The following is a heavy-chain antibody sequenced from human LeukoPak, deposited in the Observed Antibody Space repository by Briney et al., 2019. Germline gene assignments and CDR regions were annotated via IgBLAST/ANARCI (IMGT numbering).Heavy chain of an antibody. CDR2: IRSKAYGGTT. Sequence: GGSLRLSCTASGFTFCDYAMSWLRQAPGKGLEWVGFIRSKAYGGTTEYAASVKGRFTISRDDSKSIAYLQMNSLKTEDTAVYYCTRDQGGYGDYGDYWGQGTLVPVSS. CDR1: GFTFCDYA. CDR3: TRDQGGYGDYGDY. V-gene: IGHV3-49*03. J-gene: IGHJ4*02. D-gene: IGHD4-17*01.